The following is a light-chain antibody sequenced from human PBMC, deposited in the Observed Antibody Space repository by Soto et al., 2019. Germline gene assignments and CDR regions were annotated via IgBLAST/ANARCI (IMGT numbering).Light chain of an antibody. V-gene: IGLV2-11*01. CDR1: RSDVGTYNY. CDR2: DVS. CDR3: CSYAGSLEVV. Sequence: QSALTQPRSVSGSPGPSVTISCTGTRSDVGTYNYVSWYQHHPGKAPKLMIYDVSKRPSGVPDRFSGSKSGNTASLTISGLQAEDEADYYCCSYAGSLEVVFGGGTKLTVL. J-gene: IGLJ3*02.